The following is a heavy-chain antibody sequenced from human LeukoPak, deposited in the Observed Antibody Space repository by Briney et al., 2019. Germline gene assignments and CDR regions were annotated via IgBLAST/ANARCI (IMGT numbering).Heavy chain of an antibody. J-gene: IGHJ4*02. CDR2: VSDSGSGT. V-gene: IGHV3-23*01. D-gene: IGHD3-22*01. CDR1: GFTFSNFP. CDR3: AKSNGYFEY. Sequence: GGSLRLSCAASGFTFSNFPMSWVRQAPGKGLEWVSTVSDSGSGTYYADSVKGRFTISRDNSGNTLYLQMNSLRVEDTAVYYCAKSNGYFEYWGQGTLVPVSS.